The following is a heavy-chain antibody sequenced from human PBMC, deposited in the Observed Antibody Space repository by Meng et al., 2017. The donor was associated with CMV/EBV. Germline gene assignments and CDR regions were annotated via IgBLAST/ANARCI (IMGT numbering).Heavy chain of an antibody. CDR2: IRSKAYGGTT. Sequence: GESLKISCTASGFTFGDYAMSWVRQAPGKGLEWVGFIRSKAYGGTTEYAASVKGRFTISRDDSKSIAYLQMNSLKTEDTAVCYCTREQLVRIWGQGTLVTVSS. CDR1: GFTFGDYA. D-gene: IGHD6-6*01. CDR3: TREQLVRI. J-gene: IGHJ4*02. V-gene: IGHV3-49*04.